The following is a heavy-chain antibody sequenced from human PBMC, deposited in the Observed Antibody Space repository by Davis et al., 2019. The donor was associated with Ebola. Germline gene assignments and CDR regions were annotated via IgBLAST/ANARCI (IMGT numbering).Heavy chain of an antibody. J-gene: IGHJ6*02. V-gene: IGHV4-34*01. CDR3: ARVSGRQLEIYYYYYGMDV. Sequence: MPGGSLRLSCAVYGGSFSGYYWSWIRQPPGKGLEWIGEINHSGSTNYNPSLKSRVTISVDTSKNQFSLKLSSVTAADTAVYYCARVSGRQLEIYYYYYGMDVWGQGTTVTVSS. CDR1: GGSFSGYY. D-gene: IGHD6-13*01. CDR2: INHSGST.